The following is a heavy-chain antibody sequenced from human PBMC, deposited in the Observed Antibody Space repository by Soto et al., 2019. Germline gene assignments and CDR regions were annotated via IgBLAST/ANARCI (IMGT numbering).Heavy chain of an antibody. J-gene: IGHJ4*02. CDR2: IYYSGST. CDR1: GGSISSYY. Sequence: QVQLQESGPGLVKPSETLSLTCTVSGGSISSYYWSWIRQPPGKGLEWIGYIYYSGSTNYNPSLKXRDTISVDTSKNQFSLKLSSVTAADTAVYYCARAWGRVFDYWGQGTLVTVSS. V-gene: IGHV4-59*01. D-gene: IGHD3-16*01. CDR3: ARAWGRVFDY.